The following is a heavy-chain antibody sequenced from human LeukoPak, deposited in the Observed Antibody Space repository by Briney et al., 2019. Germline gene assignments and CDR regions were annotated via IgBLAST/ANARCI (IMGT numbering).Heavy chain of an antibody. V-gene: IGHV4-34*01. J-gene: IGHJ6*03. D-gene: IGHD3-22*01. CDR2: INHSGST. Sequence: PETLSLTCAAYGGSFSGYYWSWIRQPPGKGLEWIGEINHSGSTNYNPSLKSRVTISVDTSKNQFSLKLSSVTAADTAVYYCAREVDDSSGYYYRRIPYYYMDVWGKGTTVTVSS. CDR1: GGSFSGYY. CDR3: AREVDDSSGYYYRRIPYYYMDV.